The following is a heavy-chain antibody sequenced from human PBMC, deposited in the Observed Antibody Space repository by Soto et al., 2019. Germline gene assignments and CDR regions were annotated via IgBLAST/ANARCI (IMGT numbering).Heavy chain of an antibody. J-gene: IGHJ4*02. CDR3: ARRCGRYFDY. CDR2: IYYSGDT. Sequence: SSETLSLTCTVSGGSISSSSYYWGWIRQPPGKGLEWIGIIYYSGDTYYNPSLKSQVTISVDTSKDQFSLKLSSVTAADTAVYYCARRCGRYFDYWGQGTLVTVSS. CDR1: GGSISSSSYY. D-gene: IGHD2-15*01. V-gene: IGHV4-39*01.